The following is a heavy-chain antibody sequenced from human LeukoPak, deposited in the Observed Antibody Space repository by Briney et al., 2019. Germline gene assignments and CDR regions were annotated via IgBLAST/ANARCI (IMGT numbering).Heavy chain of an antibody. CDR2: INHSGST. J-gene: IGHJ4*02. CDR3: ARGRLRYFDWLNLDH. Sequence: SETLSLTCAVYGGSFSGYYWSWIRQPPGKGLEWIGEINHSGSTNYNPSLKSRVTISVDTSKNQFSLKLSSVTAADTAVYYCARGRLRYFDWLNLDHWGQGTLVTVSS. CDR1: GGSFSGYY. D-gene: IGHD3-9*01. V-gene: IGHV4-34*01.